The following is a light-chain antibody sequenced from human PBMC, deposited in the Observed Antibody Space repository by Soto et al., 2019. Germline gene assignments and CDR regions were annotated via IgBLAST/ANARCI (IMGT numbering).Light chain of an antibody. V-gene: IGKV3-20*01. Sequence: EIVLTQSPGTLSLSPGERATLSCRASQSVSSSYLAWYQQKPGQAPSLLIYGASSRAAGIPDRFSGSGSGTDFTLTISRLEPEDFAVYYCQQNDISPFTFGQGTKVDIK. CDR3: QQNDISPFT. CDR1: QSVSSSY. CDR2: GAS. J-gene: IGKJ2*01.